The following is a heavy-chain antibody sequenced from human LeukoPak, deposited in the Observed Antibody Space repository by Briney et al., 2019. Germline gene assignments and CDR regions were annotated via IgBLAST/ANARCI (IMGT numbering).Heavy chain of an antibody. Sequence: GESLRLSCAASGFNVSRNYMTWVRQGPGKGLEWVSLLYSGGHTYYADAVKGRFMISRDSSKNTLYLQMNSLGTDDTAVYYCARGIGDYSDYIVWGQGTLVTVSS. CDR3: ARGIGDYSDYIV. CDR2: LYSGGHT. V-gene: IGHV3-66*01. CDR1: GFNVSRNY. D-gene: IGHD4-11*01. J-gene: IGHJ4*02.